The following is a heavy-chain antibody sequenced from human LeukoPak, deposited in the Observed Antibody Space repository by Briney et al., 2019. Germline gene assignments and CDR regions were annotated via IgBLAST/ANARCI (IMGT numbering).Heavy chain of an antibody. CDR2: ISGCGGIT. Sequence: GGSLRLSCAASGLTFSDYYMSWIRQAPGKGLEGVAYISGCGGITYHADSVKGRLNIPRDYAKHSLFLQMNSVRAEHTAVYYCARVARGVTYYDYMEPWAKGNTVTVSS. CDR1: GLTFSDYY. CDR3: ARVARGVTYYDYMEP. J-gene: IGHJ6*03. D-gene: IGHD3-10*01. V-gene: IGHV3-11*04.